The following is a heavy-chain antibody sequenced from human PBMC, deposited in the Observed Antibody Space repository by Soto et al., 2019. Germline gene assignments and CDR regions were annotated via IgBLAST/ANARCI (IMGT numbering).Heavy chain of an antibody. CDR3: AKDRALENQTPYGMDV. CDR2: ISGRGDHR. V-gene: IGHV3-23*01. D-gene: IGHD2-2*01. CDR1: PITVYNFAA. J-gene: IGHJ6*02. Sequence: EMQLLESGGGLGQPGGSLRLSCVASPITVYNFAAMSWVRQTPERGVEWVSNISGRGDHRYYADSVKGRFTIFRDNSKNRLYLQMDGLRVDDTAVYYCAKDRALENQTPYGMDVWGQGTTVTV.